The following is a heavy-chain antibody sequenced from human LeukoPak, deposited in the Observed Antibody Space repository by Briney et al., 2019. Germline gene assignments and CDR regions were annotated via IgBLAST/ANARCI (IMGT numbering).Heavy chain of an antibody. J-gene: IGHJ4*02. D-gene: IGHD6-19*01. Sequence: RRSLRLSCAVSGFTFDDYGTGWVRQAPGEGLRWVSGINWNGGRTGYADSVKGRFTISRDNANNSLSLQMHSLRAEDTAVYYCAREYSSGSFDYWGQGTLVTVSS. CDR3: AREYSSGSFDY. CDR1: GFTFDDYG. V-gene: IGHV3-20*04. CDR2: INWNGGRT.